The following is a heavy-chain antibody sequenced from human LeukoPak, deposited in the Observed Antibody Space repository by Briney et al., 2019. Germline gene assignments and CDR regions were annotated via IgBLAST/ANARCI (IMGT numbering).Heavy chain of an antibody. CDR2: INHSGST. CDR1: GGSFSGYY. D-gene: IGHD5-12*01. CDR3: ARPGGGGYGKFDY. J-gene: IGHJ4*02. V-gene: IGHV4-34*01. Sequence: SETLSLTCAVYGGSFSGYYWSWIRQPPGKGLEWIGEINHSGSTNYNPSLKSRVTISVDTSKNQFSLKLTPVTAADPAVYYRARPGGGGYGKFDYWGRGTLVIVSS.